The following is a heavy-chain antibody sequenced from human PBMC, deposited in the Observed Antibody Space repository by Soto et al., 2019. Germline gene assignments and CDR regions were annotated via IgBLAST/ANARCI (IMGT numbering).Heavy chain of an antibody. CDR3: ARDIYGGNCCDAFDI. J-gene: IGHJ3*02. V-gene: IGHV1-18*01. CDR1: GYTFTNYG. CDR2: ISPYNGKT. Sequence: QAQLAQSGAEVKKPGASVNISCKASGYTFTNYGFIWVRQAPGHGLEWVGWISPYNGKTEYAQKFQGRVTMTIDKPTSTAYMELRSLRSDDTAVYYCARDIYGGNCCDAFDIWGQGTMVTVSS. D-gene: IGHD2-15*01.